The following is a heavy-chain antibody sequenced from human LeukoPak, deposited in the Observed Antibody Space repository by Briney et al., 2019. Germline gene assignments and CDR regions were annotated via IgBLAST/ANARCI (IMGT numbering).Heavy chain of an antibody. Sequence: PGGSLSLSCAASGFTFSSSAMSWVRQAPGEGLEWVSIISGAGDYTYYADSVKGRFTISRDNSRNTLYLQMNSLRADDTSVYYCAEGGQVIPTSRVFYLWGQGTLVTVSS. D-gene: IGHD3-16*02. CDR3: AEGGQVIPTSRVFYL. V-gene: IGHV3-23*01. CDR2: ISGAGDYT. CDR1: GFTFSSSA. J-gene: IGHJ5*02.